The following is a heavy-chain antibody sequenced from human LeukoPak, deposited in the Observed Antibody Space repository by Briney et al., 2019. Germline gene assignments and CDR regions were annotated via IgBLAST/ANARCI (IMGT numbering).Heavy chain of an antibody. D-gene: IGHD3-3*01. CDR1: GFTFSTYG. J-gene: IGHJ4*02. CDR3: ARGEEITIFGVVTSIDY. CDR2: ISSSSSYV. V-gene: IGHV3-21*01. Sequence: GGSLRLSCAASGFTFSTYGMHWVRQAPGKGLEWVSSISSSSSYVYYADSVKGRFTISRDNAKNSLYLQMNSLRAEDTAVYYCARGEEITIFGVVTSIDYWGQGTLVTVSS.